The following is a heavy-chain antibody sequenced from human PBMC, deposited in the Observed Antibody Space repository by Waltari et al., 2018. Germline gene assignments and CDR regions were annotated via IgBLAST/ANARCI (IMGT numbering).Heavy chain of an antibody. J-gene: IGHJ2*01. CDR2: ISYDGSNK. CDR3: ARDMERQGGWYFDL. V-gene: IGHV3-30-3*01. D-gene: IGHD1-26*01. CDR1: GFPFSSYA. Sequence: QVQLVASGGGVVQPGRSLRLSCAASGFPFSSYAMHWVRQAPGKGLEWVAVISYDGSNKYYAASVQGRFTISRDNSKSTLYLQMNSLRAEDTAVYYCARDMERQGGWYFDLWGRGTLVTVSS.